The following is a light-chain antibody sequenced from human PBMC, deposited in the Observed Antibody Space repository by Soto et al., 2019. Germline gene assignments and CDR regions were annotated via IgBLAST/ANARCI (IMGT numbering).Light chain of an antibody. CDR1: QSVLYSSNNLNY. V-gene: IGKV4-1*01. J-gene: IGKJ5*01. CDR2: WAS. Sequence: DIVMTESPACLPLSLRERATINCKTSQSVLYSSNNLNYIAWCQQEPGQPPTLLIYWASTRESGVTARFSGSGSGTDFSLTISSLQAEDVAVYYCQQYYSTPSITFGQGTRLEIK. CDR3: QQYYSTPSIT.